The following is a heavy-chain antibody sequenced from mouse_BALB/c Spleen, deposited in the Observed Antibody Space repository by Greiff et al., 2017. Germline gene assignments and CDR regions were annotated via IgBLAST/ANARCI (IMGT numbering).Heavy chain of an antibody. Sequence: QVQLQQSGAELAKPGASVKMSCKASGYTFTSYWMHWVKQRPGQGLEWIGYINPSTGYTEYNQKFKDKATLTADKSSSTAYMQLSSLTSEDSAVYYCARGSNYYGRGYAMDDWGQGTSVTVSS. V-gene: IGHV1-7*01. D-gene: IGHD1-1*01. J-gene: IGHJ4*01. CDR1: GYTFTSYW. CDR3: ARGSNYYGRGYAMDD. CDR2: INPSTGYT.